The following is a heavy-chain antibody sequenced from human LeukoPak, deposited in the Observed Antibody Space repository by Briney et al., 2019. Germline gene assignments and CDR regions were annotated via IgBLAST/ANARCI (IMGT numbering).Heavy chain of an antibody. V-gene: IGHV3-53*01. CDR3: TRDQMNY. Sequence: PGGSLRLSCTATEFTFSRNYMRWVRQAPGKGLEWVSLIFSNGDTHYPDSVKGRFTISRDTSKNTVSLQMNSLRVEDTAMYYCTRDQMNYWGQGTLVTVSA. CDR1: EFTFSRNY. J-gene: IGHJ4*02. D-gene: IGHD5-24*01. CDR2: IFSNGDT.